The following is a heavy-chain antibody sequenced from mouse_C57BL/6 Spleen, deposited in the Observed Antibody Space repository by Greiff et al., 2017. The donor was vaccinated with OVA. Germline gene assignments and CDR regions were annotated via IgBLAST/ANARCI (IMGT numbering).Heavy chain of an antibody. J-gene: IGHJ4*01. CDR3: APLGDAMDY. CDR2: INPNNGGT. D-gene: IGHD6-1*01. V-gene: IGHV1-26*01. CDR1: GYTFTDYY. Sequence: EVQLQQSGPELVKPGASVKISCKASGYTFTDYYMNWVKQSHGKSLEWIGDINPNNGGTSYNQKFKGKATLTVDKSSSTAYMELRSLTSEDSAVYYCAPLGDAMDYWGQGTSVTVSS.